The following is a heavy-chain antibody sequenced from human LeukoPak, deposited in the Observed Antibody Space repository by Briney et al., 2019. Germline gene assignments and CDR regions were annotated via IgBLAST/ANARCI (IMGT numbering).Heavy chain of an antibody. CDR1: GYTFTGYY. D-gene: IGHD5-18*01. CDR2: FDPEDGET. Sequence: ASVKVSCKASGYTFTGYYMHWVRQAPGKGLEWMGGFDPEDGETIYAQKFQGRVTMTEDTSTDTAYMELSSLRSEDTAVYYCATRVYSYGCYDYWGQGTLVTVSS. V-gene: IGHV1-24*01. J-gene: IGHJ4*02. CDR3: ATRVYSYGCYDY.